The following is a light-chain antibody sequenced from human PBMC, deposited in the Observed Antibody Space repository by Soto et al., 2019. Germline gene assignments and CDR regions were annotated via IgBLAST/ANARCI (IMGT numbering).Light chain of an antibody. V-gene: IGLV2-14*03. J-gene: IGLJ1*01. CDR3: SSFTSSSTYV. CDR1: SNDVGAYKF. Sequence: QSVLTQPSSVSGSPGQSITISCTRTSNDVGAYKFVSWYQHHPGKAPKLIIYDVTTRPSGVSNRFSGSKSGDTASLTISGLQSEDEADYCCSSFTSSSTYVFGTGTKVTVL. CDR2: DVT.